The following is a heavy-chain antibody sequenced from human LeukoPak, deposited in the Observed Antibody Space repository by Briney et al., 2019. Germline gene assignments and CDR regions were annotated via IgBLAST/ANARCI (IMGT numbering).Heavy chain of an antibody. Sequence: PSETLSLTCTVSGGSIRSSSYYWGWIRQSPGKGLEWIGNIYYSGSTYYNPSLKSRVTISVDTSKNQFSLKLSSVIAADTAVYYCATVVVPGWFDPWGQGTLVTVSS. D-gene: IGHD2-15*01. V-gene: IGHV4-39*07. J-gene: IGHJ5*02. CDR3: ATVVVPGWFDP. CDR1: GGSIRSSSYY. CDR2: IYYSGST.